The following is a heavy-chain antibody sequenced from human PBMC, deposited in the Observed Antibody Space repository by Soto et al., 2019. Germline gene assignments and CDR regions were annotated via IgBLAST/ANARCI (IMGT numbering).Heavy chain of an antibody. V-gene: IGHV3-30*18. CDR1: GFTFSIYG. CDR3: AKDMKGLWSLDV. D-gene: IGHD3-10*01. Sequence: GGSLRLSCAASGFTFSIYGMHWVRQAPGKGLEWVANIAYDGSNENYADSVKGRFTISRDNSKSTLYLQLNSLRAEDTAVYYCAKDMKGLWSLDVWGQGTKVTVSS. J-gene: IGHJ6*02. CDR2: IAYDGSNE.